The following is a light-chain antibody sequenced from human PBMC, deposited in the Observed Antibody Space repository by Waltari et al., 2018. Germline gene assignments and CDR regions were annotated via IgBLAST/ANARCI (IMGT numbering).Light chain of an antibody. CDR1: QGLTSY. J-gene: IGKJ5*01. Sequence: DIQLTQSPSFLSASVGDRVTITCRASQGLTSYFAWYQQKPGNAPKLLIYGASTLQSRVPSRFSGSGSGTEFTLTISSLQPEDSATYYCQQLNSYPITFGQGTRVESK. CDR2: GAS. V-gene: IGKV1-9*01. CDR3: QQLNSYPIT.